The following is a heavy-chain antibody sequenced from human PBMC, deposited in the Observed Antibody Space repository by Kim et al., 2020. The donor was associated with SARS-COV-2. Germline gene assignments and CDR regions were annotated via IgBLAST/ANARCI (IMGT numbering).Heavy chain of an antibody. CDR1: GFTASSQY. V-gene: IGHV3-53*03. CDR3: ARVRVTNKQSLVRGVLHA. CDR2: AYSSSRM. Sequence: GGSLRLSWAASGFTASSQYMSWVRQAPGKGLEWVSIAYSSSRMFYADSVKGRFTISGDSSRNTVYLQMNSLRADDTAAYYCARVRVTNKQSLVRGVLHA. D-gene: IGHD3-10*01. J-gene: IGHJ3*01.